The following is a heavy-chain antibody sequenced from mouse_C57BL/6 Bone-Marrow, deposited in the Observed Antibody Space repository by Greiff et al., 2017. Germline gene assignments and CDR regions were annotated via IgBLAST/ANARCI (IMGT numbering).Heavy chain of an antibody. CDR2: IWSGGST. CDR3: ASITTVEYYFDY. D-gene: IGHD1-1*01. Sequence: VQLQQSGPGLVQPSQSLSITCTVSGFSLTSYGVHWVRQSPGKGLEWLGVIWSGGSTDDNAAFISRLSISKDNSKSQVFFKMNSLQADDTAIYCCASITTVEYYFDYWGQGTTLTVSS. CDR1: GFSLTSYG. V-gene: IGHV2-2*01. J-gene: IGHJ2*01.